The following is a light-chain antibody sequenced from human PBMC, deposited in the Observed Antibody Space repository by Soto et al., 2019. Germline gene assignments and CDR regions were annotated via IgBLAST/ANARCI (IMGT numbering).Light chain of an antibody. CDR1: QSISSY. CDR2: AAS. Sequence: DIQMTQSPSSLSASVGDRVTITCRASQSISSYLNWYQQKPGKAPKLLIYAASRLQSGVPSRFSGSGSGTDFTLTISSLQPEDFATYYCQQTYNTPQTFGQGTKVDIK. CDR3: QQTYNTPQT. V-gene: IGKV1-39*01. J-gene: IGKJ1*01.